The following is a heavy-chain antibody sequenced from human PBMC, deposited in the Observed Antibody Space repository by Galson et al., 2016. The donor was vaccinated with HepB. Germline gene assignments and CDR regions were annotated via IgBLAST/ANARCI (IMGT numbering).Heavy chain of an antibody. V-gene: IGHV1-46*01. J-gene: IGHJ6*02. CDR3: ARASLWFGGLFSDGMDV. CDR1: GYTFISFH. CDR2: INPEGGST. Sequence: SVKVSCKASGYTFISFHLHWVRQAPGQGLEWVGIINPEGGSTIHAQKFQGRVTMTRDTSTSTVYLELSSLRSEDTAVYYCARASLWFGGLFSDGMDVWSQGTTVTVSS. D-gene: IGHD3-10*01.